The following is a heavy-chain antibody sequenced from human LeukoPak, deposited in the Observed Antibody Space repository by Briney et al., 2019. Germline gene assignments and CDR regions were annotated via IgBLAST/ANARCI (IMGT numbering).Heavy chain of an antibody. J-gene: IGHJ5*02. CDR2: IYGGGST. CDR1: GFTVSSDY. V-gene: IGHV3-53*05. Sequence: GGSLRLSCAASGFTVSSDYMSWVRQAPGKGLEWVSVIYGGGSTYYADSVKGRFTISRDKSKNTVYLQMNSLRFEDTAMYYCARNWFDPWGQGTLVTVSS. CDR3: ARNWFDP.